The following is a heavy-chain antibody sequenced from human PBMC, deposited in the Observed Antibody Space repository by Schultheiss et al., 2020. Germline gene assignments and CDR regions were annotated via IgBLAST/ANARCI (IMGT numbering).Heavy chain of an antibody. D-gene: IGHD3-16*01. CDR1: GFTFSSYG. Sequence: GGSLRLSCAASGFTFSSYGMHWVRQAPGKGLEWVAVIYSGGSTYYADSVKGRFTISRDNSKNTLYLQMNSLRAEDTAVYYCAKAGGATSYFDYWGQGILVTVSS. J-gene: IGHJ4*02. CDR3: AKAGGATSYFDY. CDR2: IYSGGST. V-gene: IGHV3-NL1*01.